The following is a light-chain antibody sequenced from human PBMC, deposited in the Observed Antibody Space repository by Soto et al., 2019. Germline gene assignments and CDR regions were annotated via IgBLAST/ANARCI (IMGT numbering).Light chain of an antibody. CDR3: QHYNSYSEA. J-gene: IGKJ1*01. CDR2: KAS. Sequence: SQMPQSPSTLSGSVGDRVTITCRASQTISSWLAWYQQKPGKAPKLLIYKASTLKSGVPSRFSGSGSGIEFTLTISSLQPDDFATYYCQHYNSYSEAFGQGTKVDIK. CDR1: QTISSW. V-gene: IGKV1-5*03.